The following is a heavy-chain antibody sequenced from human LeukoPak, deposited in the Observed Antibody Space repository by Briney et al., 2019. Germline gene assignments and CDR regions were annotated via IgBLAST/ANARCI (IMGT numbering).Heavy chain of an antibody. CDR2: IKQDGSEK. CDR3: ARDRTTSLNWFDP. Sequence: PGGSLRLSCAASGFTFSSYWMSWVRQAPGKGLEWVANIKQDGSEKYYVDSVKGRFTISRDNAKNSLYLQMNSLRAEDTAVYYCARDRTTSLNWFDPWGQGTLVTVSS. CDR1: GFTFSSYW. V-gene: IGHV3-7*01. D-gene: IGHD1-1*01. J-gene: IGHJ5*02.